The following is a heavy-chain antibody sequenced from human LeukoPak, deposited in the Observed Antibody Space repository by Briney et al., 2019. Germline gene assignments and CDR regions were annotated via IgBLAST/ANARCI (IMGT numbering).Heavy chain of an antibody. V-gene: IGHV3-33*08. CDR3: ARRAGAYSHPYDY. CDR1: GFTFSDYY. J-gene: IGHJ4*02. CDR2: IRYDGSNK. D-gene: IGHD4/OR15-4a*01. Sequence: GGSLRLSCAASGFTFSDYYMSWIRQAPGKGLEWVAFIRYDGSNKYYADSVKGRFTISRDNSKNTLYLQMNSLRAEDTAVYYCARRAGAYSHPYDYWGQGTLVTVSS.